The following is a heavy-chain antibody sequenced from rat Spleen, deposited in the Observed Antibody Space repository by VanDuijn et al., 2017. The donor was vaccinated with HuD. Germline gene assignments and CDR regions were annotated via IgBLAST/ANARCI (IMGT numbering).Heavy chain of an antibody. D-gene: IGHD4-3*01. CDR1: GFTFSDYA. V-gene: IGHV5-17*01. Sequence: EVQLVESGGGLVQPGNSLKLSCAASGFTFSDYAMAWVRQSPQKGLEWVATIIYDGSSTYYRDSVKGRFTISRDNAKSTLYLQMDSLRSEDTATYYCARHEFGVIDYWGQGVMVTVSS. CDR2: IIYDGSST. CDR3: ARHEFGVIDY. J-gene: IGHJ2*01.